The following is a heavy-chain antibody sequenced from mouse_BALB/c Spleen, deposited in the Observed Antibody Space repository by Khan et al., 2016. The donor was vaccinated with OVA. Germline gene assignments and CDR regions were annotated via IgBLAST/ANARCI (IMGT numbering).Heavy chain of an antibody. J-gene: IGHJ4*01. CDR2: ISYSGST. CDR1: GYSITSGYG. V-gene: IGHV3-2*02. Sequence: VQLKESGPGLVKPSQSLSLTCTVTGYSITSGYGWNWIRQFPGNKLEWMGYISYSGSTNSNPSLKSRISITRDTSKNQFFLQLNSVTTEDTATYYCARKNYYGYAMDYWGQGTSVTVSS. D-gene: IGHD1-1*01. CDR3: ARKNYYGYAMDY.